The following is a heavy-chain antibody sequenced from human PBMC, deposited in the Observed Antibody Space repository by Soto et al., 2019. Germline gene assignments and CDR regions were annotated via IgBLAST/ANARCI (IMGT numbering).Heavy chain of an antibody. CDR1: GGSFSGYY. D-gene: IGHD3-10*01. V-gene: IGHV4-34*01. J-gene: IGHJ6*02. CDR2: INHSGST. Sequence: QVQLQQWGAGLLKPSETLSLTCAVYGGSFSGYYWSWIHQPPGKGLEWIGEINHSGSTNYNPSLKSRVTTSVDTSKTQFSLKLSSLTAADTAVYYCARVSGIYYYGMDVWGQGTTVTVSS. CDR3: ARVSGIYYYGMDV.